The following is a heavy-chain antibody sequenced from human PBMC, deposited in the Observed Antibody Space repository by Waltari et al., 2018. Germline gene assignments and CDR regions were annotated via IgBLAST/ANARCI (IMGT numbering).Heavy chain of an antibody. D-gene: IGHD3-9*01. V-gene: IGHV1-3*01. CDR3: ARLVDYDILTGYSQNFDY. CDR1: GYTFTSYA. Sequence: QVQLVQSGAEVKKPGASVKVSCKASGYTFTSYAMHWVRQAPGQRLEWMGWINAGNGNTKYSQKVQGRVTITRDTSASTAYMELSSLRSEDTAVYYCARLVDYDILTGYSQNFDYWGQGTLVTVSS. J-gene: IGHJ4*02. CDR2: INAGNGNT.